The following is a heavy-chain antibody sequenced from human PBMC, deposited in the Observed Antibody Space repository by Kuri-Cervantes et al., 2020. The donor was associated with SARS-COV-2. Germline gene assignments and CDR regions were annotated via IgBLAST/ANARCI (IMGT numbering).Heavy chain of an antibody. Sequence: LSLTCAASGFTFDDYGMSWVRQAPGKGLEWVSGINWNGGSTGYADSVKGRFTISRDNAKNSLYLQMNSLRAEDTAVYYCARDYPLRWPFWNYYYYMDVWGKGTTVTVSS. D-gene: IGHD4-23*01. V-gene: IGHV3-20*04. CDR2: INWNGGST. J-gene: IGHJ6*03. CDR3: ARDYPLRWPFWNYYYYMDV. CDR1: GFTFDDYG.